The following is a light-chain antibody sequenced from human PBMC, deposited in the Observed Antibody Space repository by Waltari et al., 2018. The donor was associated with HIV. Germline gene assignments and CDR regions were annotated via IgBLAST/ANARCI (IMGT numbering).Light chain of an antibody. CDR1: QSVGSY. CDR2: DAS. J-gene: IGKJ2*01. CDR3: QQCSNWPPYA. Sequence: EIVLTQSPATLSFSPGDRATLSCRDSQSVGSYLACYQQKPGQTPRLLIYDASNRATGIPARFSGSGSGTDFTLTISSLEPEDFPIYYCQQCSNWPPYAFGQGTKLEI. V-gene: IGKV3-11*01.